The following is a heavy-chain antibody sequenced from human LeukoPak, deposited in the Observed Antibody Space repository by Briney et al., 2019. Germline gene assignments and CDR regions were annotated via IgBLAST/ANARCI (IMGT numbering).Heavy chain of an antibody. Sequence: GGSLRLSCAASGFTFSSYAMSWVRQAPGKGLEWVSAISGSGGSTYYADSVKGRFTISRDNSKNTLYLQMNSLSAEATAVYYCAGNGKGYTSPDYWGQGTLVTVSS. CDR3: AGNGKGYTSPDY. J-gene: IGHJ4*02. CDR2: ISGSGGST. D-gene: IGHD5-24*01. V-gene: IGHV3-23*01. CDR1: GFTFSSYA.